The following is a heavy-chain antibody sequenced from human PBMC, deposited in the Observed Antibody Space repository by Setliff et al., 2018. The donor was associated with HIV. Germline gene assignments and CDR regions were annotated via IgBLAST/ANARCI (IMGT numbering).Heavy chain of an antibody. CDR2: ISSSGSTI. CDR1: GFPFRSYE. D-gene: IGHD5-12*01. CDR3: ATSPPRGHSAYIWGSDYIDY. J-gene: IGHJ4*02. V-gene: IGHV3-48*03. Sequence: PGGSLRLSCVASGFPFRSYEMNWVRQAPGKGLEWVSFISSSGSTIYYAGSVKGRFTVSRDNSKNTLYLHLDSLTAEDTAVYYCATSPPRGHSAYIWGSDYIDYWGQGALVTVSS.